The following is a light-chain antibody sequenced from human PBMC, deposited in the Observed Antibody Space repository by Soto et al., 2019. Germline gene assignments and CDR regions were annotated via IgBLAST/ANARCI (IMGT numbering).Light chain of an antibody. CDR3: SSYTRTSTYV. J-gene: IGLJ1*01. Sequence: QSVLTQPASVSGSPGQSIAISCTGTSSDVGAYNWVSWYQQHPGKAPQLMIYDVSNRPSGVSNRFSGSKSGNTASLTISGLQAEDEADYYCSSYTRTSTYVFGTGTKVTVL. CDR1: SSDVGAYNW. CDR2: DVS. V-gene: IGLV2-14*01.